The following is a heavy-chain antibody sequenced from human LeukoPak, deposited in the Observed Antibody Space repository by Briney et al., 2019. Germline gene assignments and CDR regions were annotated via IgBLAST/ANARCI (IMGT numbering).Heavy chain of an antibody. V-gene: IGHV3-11*01. J-gene: IGHJ4*02. CDR2: ISSSGSTI. CDR3: ARHYGDYFPDYFDY. Sequence: GGSLRLSCAASGFTFSDYYMSWIRQAPGKGLEWVSYISSSGSTIYYADSVKGRFTISGDNAKNSLYLQMNSLRAEDTAVYYCARHYGDYFPDYFDYWGQGTLVTVSS. D-gene: IGHD4-17*01. CDR1: GFTFSDYY.